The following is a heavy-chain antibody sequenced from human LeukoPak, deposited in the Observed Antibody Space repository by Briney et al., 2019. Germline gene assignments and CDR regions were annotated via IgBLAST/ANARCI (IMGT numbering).Heavy chain of an antibody. CDR3: ARHPPHMLRYFDWPIGGFDY. J-gene: IGHJ4*02. Sequence: SETLSLTCAVYGGSFSGYYWSWIRQPPGKGLEWIGEINHSGSTNYNPSLKSRVTISVDTSKNQFSLKLSSVTAADTAVYYCARHPPHMLRYFDWPIGGFDYWGQGTLVTVSS. V-gene: IGHV4-34*01. CDR1: GGSFSGYY. CDR2: INHSGST. D-gene: IGHD3-9*01.